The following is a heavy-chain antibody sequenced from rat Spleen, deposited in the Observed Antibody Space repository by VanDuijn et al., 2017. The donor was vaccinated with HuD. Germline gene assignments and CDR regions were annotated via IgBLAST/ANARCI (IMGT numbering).Heavy chain of an antibody. Sequence: QVQLKESGPGLVQPSQTLSLSCTVSGFSLTTYHVSWVRQPPGKSLVWMGTIWAGGGINYNSAVQSRLSISRDTSKSQVFLKMNSLQPEDTGTYYCARHDYSGDVDFDYWGQGVMVTVSS. D-gene: IGHD1-1*01. J-gene: IGHJ2*01. CDR3: ARHDYSGDVDFDY. V-gene: IGHV2-72*01. CDR1: GFSLTTYH. CDR2: IWAGGGI.